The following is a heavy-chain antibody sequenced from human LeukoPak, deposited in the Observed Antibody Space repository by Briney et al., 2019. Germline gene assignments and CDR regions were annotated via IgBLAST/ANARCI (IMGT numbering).Heavy chain of an antibody. CDR3: ARVSLWFGEWDLDY. CDR2: INSDGSST. CDR1: GFTFSSYN. V-gene: IGHV3-74*01. Sequence: GGSLRLSCAASGFTFSSYNMHWVRHAPGKGLVWVSRINSDGSSTIYADSVKGRFTISRDNAKNTLYLQMNSLRAEDTAVYYCARVSLWFGEWDLDYWGQGTLVTVSS. J-gene: IGHJ4*02. D-gene: IGHD3-10*01.